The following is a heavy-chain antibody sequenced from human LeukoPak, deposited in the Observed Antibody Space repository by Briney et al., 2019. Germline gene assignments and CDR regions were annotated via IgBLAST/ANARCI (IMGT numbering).Heavy chain of an antibody. Sequence: PGRSLRLSCAASGFTFDDYAMHWVRQAPGKGLEWVSGISWNSGSVGYADPVKGRFTISRDNAKNSLYLQMNSLRAEDTALYYCARDDAAVLYSSSWFLDYWGQGTLVTVSS. V-gene: IGHV3-9*01. CDR1: GFTFDDYA. J-gene: IGHJ4*02. CDR3: ARDDAAVLYSSSWFLDY. CDR2: ISWNSGSV. D-gene: IGHD6-13*01.